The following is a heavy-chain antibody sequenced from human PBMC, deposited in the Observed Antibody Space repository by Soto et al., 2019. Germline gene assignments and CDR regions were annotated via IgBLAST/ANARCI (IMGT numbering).Heavy chain of an antibody. CDR3: NTNSYDTSGYDNWFDP. V-gene: IGHV3-49*03. CDR1: GFAFGDYA. Sequence: PAGSLRLSCTASGFAFGDYAMSWFRQAPGKGLEWVGFIRSKAYGGTTVYAASVKGRFTISRDDSKSIAYLQMNSLKTEDTAVYYFNTNSYDTSGYDNWFDPWGQGTLVNVSS. D-gene: IGHD3-22*01. CDR2: IRSKAYGGTT. J-gene: IGHJ5*02.